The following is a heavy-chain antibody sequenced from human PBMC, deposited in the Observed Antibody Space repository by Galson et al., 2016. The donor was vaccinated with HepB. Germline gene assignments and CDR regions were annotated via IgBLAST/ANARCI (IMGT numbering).Heavy chain of an antibody. D-gene: IGHD3-10*01. J-gene: IGHJ5*01. CDR2: IKSKIHGGTI. V-gene: IGHV3-15*07. CDR3: TTEKDGGFDF. CDR1: GLTFTKAW. Sequence: SLRLSCAASGLTFTKAWMNWVRQVPGKGLQWVGRIKSKIHGGTIDYTAPVRGRCTISRDDSKNTLYLQLKNLQSDDTAVYYCTTEKDGGFDFWGQGTLVTVSS.